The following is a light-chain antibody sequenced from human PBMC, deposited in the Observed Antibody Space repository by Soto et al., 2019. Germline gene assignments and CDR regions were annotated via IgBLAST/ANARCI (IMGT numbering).Light chain of an antibody. CDR1: QSISSW. Sequence: DIPMTQSPSTLSASVGDRVTITCRASQSISSWLAWYQHKPGKAPNLLIYKASSLESGVPSRFSGSGSGTEFTLSGSSRQTDDLATYYCQQYDSYLLAFGGGTKVEIK. J-gene: IGKJ4*01. V-gene: IGKV1-5*03. CDR3: QQYDSYLLA. CDR2: KAS.